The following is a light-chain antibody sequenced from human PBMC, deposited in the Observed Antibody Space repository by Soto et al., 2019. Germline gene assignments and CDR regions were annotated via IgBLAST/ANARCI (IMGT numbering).Light chain of an antibody. CDR1: QSVSTN. CDR3: QQYNNWPYT. V-gene: IGKV3-15*01. CDR2: GAS. J-gene: IGKJ2*01. Sequence: EIVMTQSPDTLSVSPGERATLSCRASQSVSTNLAWYQQKPGQSPRLLIYGASTRANGIPARFSGSGSGTEFTLTISSLQSEDFAVYHCQQYNNWPYTFGQGTKLEIK.